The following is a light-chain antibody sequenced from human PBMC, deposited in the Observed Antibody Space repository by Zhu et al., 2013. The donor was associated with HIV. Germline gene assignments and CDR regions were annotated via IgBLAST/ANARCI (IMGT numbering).Light chain of an antibody. CDR1: QSVSRTF. Sequence: DIVLTQSPGTLSLSPGERATLSCRASQSVSRTFLAWYQQKPGQAPRLLIYGASSRGNGIPDRFSGSGSGTDFSLSISRLEPEDFAVYYCHQYGSSPLTFGGGTTVGIK. J-gene: IGKJ4*01. V-gene: IGKV3-20*01. CDR3: HQYGSSPLT. CDR2: GAS.